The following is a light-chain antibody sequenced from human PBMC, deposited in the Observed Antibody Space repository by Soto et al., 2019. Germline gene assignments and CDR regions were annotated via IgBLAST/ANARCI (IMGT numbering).Light chain of an antibody. CDR1: NSNIGRNY. CDR3: ATWDSSLRTGV. J-gene: IGLJ3*02. Sequence: QSVLTQPPSVSAAPGQKVTIPGSGSNSNIGRNYVSWYQQLPGTAPKLLIYDNHERPSGIPDRFSGSKSGTSASLGITGLQTGDEADYYCATWDSSLRTGVFGGGTQLTVL. CDR2: DNH. V-gene: IGLV1-51*01.